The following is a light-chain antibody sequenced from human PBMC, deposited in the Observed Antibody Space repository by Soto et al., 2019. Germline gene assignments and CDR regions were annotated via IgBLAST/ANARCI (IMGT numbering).Light chain of an antibody. V-gene: IGKV1-33*01. CDR3: QQYDNLPTWT. Sequence: DIQMTQSPSSLSASVGDRVTITCQASQDISNYLNWYQQKPGKAPKLLIYDASNLETGVPSRFSGSGSGTDFTFTISSLQPEDIATYYCQQYDNLPTWTFGQGTKVGIK. CDR1: QDISNY. CDR2: DAS. J-gene: IGKJ1*01.